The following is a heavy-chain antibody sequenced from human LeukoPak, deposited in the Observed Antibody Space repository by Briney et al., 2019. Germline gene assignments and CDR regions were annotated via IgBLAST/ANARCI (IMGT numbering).Heavy chain of an antibody. CDR2: INPNSGGT. J-gene: IGHJ4*02. CDR1: GYTFTGYY. Sequence: ASVKVSCKASGYTFTGYYMHWVRQAPGQGLEWMGWINPNSGGTNYAQKFQGRVTMTRDTSISTAYMELSRLRSDDTAVYYCARTTGTTGSHTSLDYWGQGTLVTVSS. CDR3: ARTTGTTGSHTSLDY. V-gene: IGHV1-2*02. D-gene: IGHD1-1*01.